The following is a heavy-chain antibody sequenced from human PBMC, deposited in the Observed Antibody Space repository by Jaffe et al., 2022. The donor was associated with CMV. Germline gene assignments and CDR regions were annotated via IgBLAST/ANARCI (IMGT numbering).Heavy chain of an antibody. D-gene: IGHD3-22*01. CDR1: GFTFSSYA. J-gene: IGHJ4*02. CDR3: AKGGGYYDSSGYYWDFDY. Sequence: EVQLVESGGGLVQPGGSLRLSCAASGFTFSSYAMSWVRQAPGKGLEWVSAISGSGGSTYYADSVKGRFTISRDNSKNTLYLQMNSLRAEDTAVYYCAKGGGYYDSSGYYWDFDYWGQGTLVTVSS. V-gene: IGHV3-23*04. CDR2: ISGSGGST.